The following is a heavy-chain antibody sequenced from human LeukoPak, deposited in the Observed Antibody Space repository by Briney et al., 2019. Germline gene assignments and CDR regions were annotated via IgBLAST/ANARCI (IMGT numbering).Heavy chain of an antibody. CDR2: IYTSGST. CDR1: GGSISSYY. Sequence: SETLSLTCAVSGGSISSYYWSWIRQPAGKGLEWIGRIYTSGSTNYNPSLKSRVTMSVDTSKNQFSLKLSSVTAADTAVYYCARAPSRWYGYYYGMDVWGQGTTVTVSS. D-gene: IGHD6-13*01. J-gene: IGHJ6*02. CDR3: ARAPSRWYGYYYGMDV. V-gene: IGHV4-4*07.